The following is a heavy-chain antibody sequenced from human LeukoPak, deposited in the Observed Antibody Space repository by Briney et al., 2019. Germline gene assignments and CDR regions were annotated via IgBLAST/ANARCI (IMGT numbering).Heavy chain of an antibody. CDR2: IKQDGGEK. Sequence: PGGSLRLSCAASGFPFSSYWMTWVRQAPGKGPEWVANIKQDGGEKYYVDSVKGRFTISRDNAKNSVYLQMNSLRAEDTAAYYCAREDYYGSGNYVAWGGPFDVWGQGTTVTVSS. V-gene: IGHV3-7*01. CDR1: GFPFSSYW. J-gene: IGHJ3*01. CDR3: AREDYYGSGNYVAWGGPFDV. D-gene: IGHD3-10*01.